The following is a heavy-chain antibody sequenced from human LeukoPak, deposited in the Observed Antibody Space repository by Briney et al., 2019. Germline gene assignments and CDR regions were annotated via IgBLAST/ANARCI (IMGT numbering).Heavy chain of an antibody. CDR3: ARVEAYCSRTSCHDY. J-gene: IGHJ4*02. Sequence: ASVKVSCKASGYTFTNYGIGWVRQAPGQGLEWMGWISAYNGNSDYAQKFQGRVTMTTDTSTSTAYMELRSLKSDDTAFYYCARVEAYCSRTSCHDYWGLGTLVTVSS. CDR1: GYTFTNYG. D-gene: IGHD2-2*01. V-gene: IGHV1-18*01. CDR2: ISAYNGNS.